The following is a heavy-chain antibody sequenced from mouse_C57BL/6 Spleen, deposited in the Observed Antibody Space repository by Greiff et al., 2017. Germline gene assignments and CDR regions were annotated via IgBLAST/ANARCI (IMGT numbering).Heavy chain of an antibody. CDR3: AGGGLRYYFDD. CDR1: GFTFSNYW. Sequence: EVKVEESGGGLVQPGGSMKLSCVASGFTFSNYWMNWVRQSPEKGLEWVAQIRLKSDNYATHYAESVKGRFTISRDDSKSSVYLQMNNLRAEDTGIYYCAGGGLRYYFDDWGQGTTLTVSS. J-gene: IGHJ2*01. CDR2: IRLKSDNYAT. D-gene: IGHD2-4*01. V-gene: IGHV6-3*01.